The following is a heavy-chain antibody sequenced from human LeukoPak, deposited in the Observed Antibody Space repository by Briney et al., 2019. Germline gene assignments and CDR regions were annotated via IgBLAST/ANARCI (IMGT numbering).Heavy chain of an antibody. V-gene: IGHV3-30-3*01. CDR1: GFNFSSYA. CDR2: ISYSGSYR. Sequence: PGGPLRHSCAASGFNFSSYAMHWVRQAPGKGLEGVAVISYSGSYRYYADSVKGRFTISIDNSKNTLYLQMNSLRAEDTAVYYCARDLNAVLVTAVTLDYWGQGTLVTVSS. D-gene: IGHD4-17*01. J-gene: IGHJ4*02. CDR3: ARDLNAVLVTAVTLDY.